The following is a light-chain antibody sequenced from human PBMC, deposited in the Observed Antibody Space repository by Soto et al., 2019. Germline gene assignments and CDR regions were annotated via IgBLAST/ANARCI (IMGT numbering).Light chain of an antibody. Sequence: EIVLTQSPGTLYLSPGERANLSCRASQSVSSNYLAWYQQKPGQAPRLLIYDASSRATGVPDRFSGSGSGTDFTLDISRLEPEDVAVYYCQQYGSSPRTFGQGTKLEIK. CDR1: QSVSSNY. CDR2: DAS. J-gene: IGKJ2*01. V-gene: IGKV3-20*01. CDR3: QQYGSSPRT.